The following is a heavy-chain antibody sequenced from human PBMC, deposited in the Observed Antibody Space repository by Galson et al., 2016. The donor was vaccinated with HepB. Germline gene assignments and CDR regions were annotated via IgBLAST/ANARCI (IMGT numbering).Heavy chain of an antibody. CDR2: INHSGFT. D-gene: IGHD2-15*01. Sequence: SETLSLTCGVSGGSFNAYYWSWIRQSPGKGLEWIGEINHSGFTKYNPSRKSRVTISVDTSKTQFSLKLTSMTAADTAVSYCARVGVAATNWFDTWGQGTLVTVSS. J-gene: IGHJ5*02. V-gene: IGHV4-34*01. CDR3: ARVGVAATNWFDT. CDR1: GGSFNAYY.